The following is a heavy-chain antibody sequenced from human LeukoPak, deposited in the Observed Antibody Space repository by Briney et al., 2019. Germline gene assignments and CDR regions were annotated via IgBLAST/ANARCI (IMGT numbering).Heavy chain of an antibody. CDR2: INHSGST. CDR3: ARGTGSSWYGGPFDS. D-gene: IGHD6-13*01. CDR1: GGSFSGYY. J-gene: IGHJ4*02. V-gene: IGHV4-34*01. Sequence: SETLSLTCAVYGGSFSGYYWSWTRQPPGKGLEWIGEINHSGSTNYNPSLKSRVTTSVDTSKNQFSPKLSSVTAADTAVYYCARGTGSSWYGGPFDSWGQGTLVTVSS.